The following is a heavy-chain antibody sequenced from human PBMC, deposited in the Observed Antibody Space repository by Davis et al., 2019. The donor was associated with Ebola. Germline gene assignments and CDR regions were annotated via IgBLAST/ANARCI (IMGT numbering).Heavy chain of an antibody. CDR3: ARDGLGGFRELMGRSGGMDV. Sequence: ASVKVSCKASGYTFTGYYMHWVRQAPGQGLEWMGWINPNSGGTNYAQKFQGWVTMTRDTSISTAYMELSRLRSDDTAVYYCARDGLGGFRELMGRSGGMDVWGQGTTVTVSS. J-gene: IGHJ6*02. CDR2: INPNSGGT. CDR1: GYTFTGYY. D-gene: IGHD3-10*01. V-gene: IGHV1-2*04.